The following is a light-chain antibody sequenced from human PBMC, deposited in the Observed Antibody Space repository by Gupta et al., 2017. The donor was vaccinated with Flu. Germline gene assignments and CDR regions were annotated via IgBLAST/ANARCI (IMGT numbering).Light chain of an antibody. CDR3: QQYGSSVYT. J-gene: IGKJ2*01. CDR1: QSVNNNL. Sequence: EILFTPSPGTLSLSPGERATLPCRASQSVNNNLLTWYQQKPGQAPRLLIYGASSRATGIPDRFSGSGSGTDFTLTIRRLEPEDFAVYYCQQYGSSVYTFGQGTKLEIK. CDR2: GAS. V-gene: IGKV3-20*01.